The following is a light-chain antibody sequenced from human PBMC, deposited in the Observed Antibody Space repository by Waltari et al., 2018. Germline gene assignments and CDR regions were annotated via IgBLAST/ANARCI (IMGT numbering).Light chain of an antibody. CDR1: QSVTRA. V-gene: IGKV3-20*01. CDR2: GAS. CDR3: QHYVRLPAT. J-gene: IGKJ1*01. Sequence: EILLTHSPGTLPWSPGESATLSCRASQSVTRALAWYQQKPGQAPRLLIYGASNRATGIPDRFSGSGSGTDFSLTISRLEPEDFAVYYCQHYVRLPATFGQGTKVEIK.